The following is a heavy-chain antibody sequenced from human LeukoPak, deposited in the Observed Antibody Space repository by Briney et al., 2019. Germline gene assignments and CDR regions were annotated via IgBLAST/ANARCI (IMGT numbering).Heavy chain of an antibody. CDR1: GGSISSCGYS. V-gene: IGHV4-30-2*01. D-gene: IGHD3-10*01. CDR2: IYHSGST. Sequence: SQTLSLTCAVSGGSISSCGYSWSWLRQPPGLDLVSIVYIYHSGSTYYNPSLKSRVTISVDRSKNQFSLKLSSVTAADTAVYYCARSFGIGYYGSGNYFGYWGQGTLVTVSS. J-gene: IGHJ4*02. CDR3: ARSFGIGYYGSGNYFGY.